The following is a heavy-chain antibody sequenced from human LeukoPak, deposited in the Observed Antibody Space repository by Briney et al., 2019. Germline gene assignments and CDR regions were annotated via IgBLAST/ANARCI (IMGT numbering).Heavy chain of an antibody. CDR3: ARRIQGMAPYYFDY. Sequence: GGSLRLSCTASGFALSSYWMHWVLQAPGKGLSWVSRINSDGGSTSYADSVKGRFTISRDNAKNTLYLQMNSLRAEDTAVYYCARRIQGMAPYYFDYWGQGTLVTVSS. CDR2: INSDGGST. D-gene: IGHD5-24*01. J-gene: IGHJ4*02. CDR1: GFALSSYW. V-gene: IGHV3-74*01.